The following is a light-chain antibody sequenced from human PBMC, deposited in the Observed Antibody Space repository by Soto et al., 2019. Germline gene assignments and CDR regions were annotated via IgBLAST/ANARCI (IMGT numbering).Light chain of an antibody. J-gene: IGKJ4*01. V-gene: IGKV1-39*01. CDR1: QNIGRF. CDR2: VAS. Sequence: IQMTQSPSSLSASVGDRVTITFRASQNIGRFLNWHQQKPGKAPNVLINVASTLRSGVPSRFSGSGSGTDFNLTINSLQPEDFATYFCQQSFTTPLTFGGGTKVDIK. CDR3: QQSFTTPLT.